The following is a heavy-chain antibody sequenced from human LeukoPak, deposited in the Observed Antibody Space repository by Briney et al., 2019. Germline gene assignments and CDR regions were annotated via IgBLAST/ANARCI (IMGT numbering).Heavy chain of an antibody. CDR1: GGSFSGYY. CDR2: INHSGST. V-gene: IGHV4-34*01. J-gene: IGHJ6*03. CDR3: ARGEGYYYYMDV. Sequence: SETLSLACAVYGGSFSGYYWSWIRQPPGKGLEWIGEINHSGSTNYNPSLKSRVTISVDTSKNQFSLKLSSVTAADTAVYYCARGEGYYYYMDVWGKGTTVTVSS.